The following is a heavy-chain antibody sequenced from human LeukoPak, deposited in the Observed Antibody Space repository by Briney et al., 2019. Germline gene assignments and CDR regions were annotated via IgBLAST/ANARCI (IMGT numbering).Heavy chain of an antibody. CDR1: GFTFSSYW. CDR3: ARDCSSTSCYTGGDAFDI. J-gene: IGHJ3*02. Sequence: GGSLRLSCAASGFTFSSYWMSWVRQAPGKGLEWVANIKQDGSEKYYVDSVKGRFTISRDNAKNSLYLQMNSLRAEDTAVYYCARDCSSTSCYTGGDAFDIWGQGTMVTVSS. D-gene: IGHD2-2*02. CDR2: IKQDGSEK. V-gene: IGHV3-7*01.